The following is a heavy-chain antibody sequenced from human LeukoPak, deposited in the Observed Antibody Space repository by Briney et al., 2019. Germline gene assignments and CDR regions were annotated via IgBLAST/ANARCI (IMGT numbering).Heavy chain of an antibody. CDR3: ARSGSYRYFLDY. CDR1: GGSISSYY. J-gene: IGHJ4*02. V-gene: IGHV4-59*01. Sequence: SETLSLTCTVSGGSISSYYWSWIRQPPGKGLEWIGYIYCSGSTNYNPSLKSRVTISVDTSKNQFSLKLSSVTAADTAVYYCARSGSYRYFLDYWGQGTLVTVSS. D-gene: IGHD3-16*02. CDR2: IYCSGST.